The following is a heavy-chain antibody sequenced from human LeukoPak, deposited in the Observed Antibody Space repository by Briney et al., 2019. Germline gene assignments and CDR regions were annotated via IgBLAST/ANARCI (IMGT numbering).Heavy chain of an antibody. Sequence: GGSLRLSCAASGFTFSSYAMSWVRQAPGKGLEWVSAISGSGGSTYYADSVKGRFTISRDNSKNTLYLQMNSLRAEDTAVYYCAKDDVRYYYGLGILGNLDYWGQGTLVTVSS. CDR1: GFTFSSYA. V-gene: IGHV3-23*01. CDR2: ISGSGGST. D-gene: IGHD3-10*01. J-gene: IGHJ4*02. CDR3: AKDDVRYYYGLGILGNLDY.